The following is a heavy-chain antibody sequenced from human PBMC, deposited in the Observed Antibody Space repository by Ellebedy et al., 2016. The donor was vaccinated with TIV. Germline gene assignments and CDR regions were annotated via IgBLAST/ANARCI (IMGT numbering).Heavy chain of an antibody. J-gene: IGHJ4*02. CDR1: GFPFSSYS. Sequence: GESLKISCAASGFPFSSYSMNWVRQAPGKGLEWLSYISRDGGATYYADSVRGRFTISRDNVKNSLYLQMNSLRDEDTAVHYCAALGLVVTADYWGQGTLVTVSS. V-gene: IGHV3-48*02. CDR2: ISRDGGAT. CDR3: AALGLVVTADY. D-gene: IGHD2-21*02.